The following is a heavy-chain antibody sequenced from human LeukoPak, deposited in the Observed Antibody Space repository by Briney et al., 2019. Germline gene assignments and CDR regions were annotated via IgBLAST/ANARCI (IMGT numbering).Heavy chain of an antibody. CDR3: AKDQDYYGSGSYYGYDY. D-gene: IGHD3-10*01. J-gene: IGHJ4*02. V-gene: IGHV3-48*03. Sequence: GGSLRLSCAASGFTFSSYEMNWVRQAPGKGLEWVSYISSSGSTIYYADSVKGRFTISRDNSKNTLYLQMNSLRAEDTAVYYCAKDQDYYGSGSYYGYDYWGQGTLVTVSS. CDR1: GFTFSSYE. CDR2: ISSSGSTI.